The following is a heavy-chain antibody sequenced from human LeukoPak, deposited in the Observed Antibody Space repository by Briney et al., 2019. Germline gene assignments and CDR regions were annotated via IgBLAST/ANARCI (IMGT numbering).Heavy chain of an antibody. J-gene: IGHJ4*02. D-gene: IGHD3-10*01. V-gene: IGHV3-21*01. CDR3: ARDRGSTAVVRGVNHC. CDR1: GFTFSSYS. Sequence: TGGSLRLSCAASGFTFSSYSMNWVRQAPGKGLEWVSSISSSSSYIYYADSVKGRFTISRDNAKNSLYLQMSSLRAEDTAVYYCARDRGSTAVVRGVNHCWGQGTLVTVSS. CDR2: ISSSSSYI.